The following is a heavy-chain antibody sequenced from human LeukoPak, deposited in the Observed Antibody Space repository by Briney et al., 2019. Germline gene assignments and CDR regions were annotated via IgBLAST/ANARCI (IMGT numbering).Heavy chain of an antibody. D-gene: IGHD6-13*01. CDR3: ARGKVGGIAAPVADSYYMDV. CDR1: GGSISSYY. V-gene: IGHV4-4*07. Sequence: SETLSLTCTVPGGSISSYYWSWIRQPAGKGLEWIGPIYTSGSTNYNPSLKSQVTISVDKSKNQISLKMSSVTAADTAVYYGARGKVGGIAAPVADSYYMDVWGKGTAVIVS. J-gene: IGHJ6*03. CDR2: IYTSGST.